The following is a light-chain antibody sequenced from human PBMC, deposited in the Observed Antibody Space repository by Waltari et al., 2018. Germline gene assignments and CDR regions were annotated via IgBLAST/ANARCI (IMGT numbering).Light chain of an antibody. J-gene: IGKJ1*01. Sequence: DIQMTQSPSSLSASVGDRVTITCQASQDINNYLNWYQQKPGKAPKLLIYDASNLETGVTSRFSGSGSGTYFTFTISSLQPEDIATFYCQQSDIMPRTFGQGTKVEIK. CDR3: QQSDIMPRT. V-gene: IGKV1-33*01. CDR2: DAS. CDR1: QDINNY.